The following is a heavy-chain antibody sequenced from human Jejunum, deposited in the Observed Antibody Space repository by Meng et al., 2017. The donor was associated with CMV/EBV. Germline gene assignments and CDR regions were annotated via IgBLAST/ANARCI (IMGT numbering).Heavy chain of an antibody. CDR3: ARDGIRGVFFFDY. V-gene: IGHV1-2*02. J-gene: IGHJ4*02. CDR1: GFTFTGHY. D-gene: IGHD1-14*01. Sequence: QGQLVQSGAEVKEPGASVKVSCKASGFTFTGHYMHWVRQAPGQGLEWMGWIDANSGGTNYAQKFQGRLTMTRDTSISTVYMELNRLRSDDTAVYFCARDGIRGVFFFDYWGQGTLVTVSS. CDR2: IDANSGGT.